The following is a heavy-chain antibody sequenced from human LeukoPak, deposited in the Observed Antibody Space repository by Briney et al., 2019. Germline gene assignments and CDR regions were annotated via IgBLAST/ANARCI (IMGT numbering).Heavy chain of an antibody. Sequence: GGSLRLSCAASGFTFSSYAMSWVRQAPGKGLEWVSAISGSGGSTYYADSVKGRFTISRDNSKNTLYLQMNSLRAEDTAVYYCARGGLAAVGIAEYFQHWGQGTLVTVSS. CDR2: ISGSGGST. J-gene: IGHJ1*01. V-gene: IGHV3-23*01. D-gene: IGHD6-13*01. CDR3: ARGGLAAVGIAEYFQH. CDR1: GFTFSSYA.